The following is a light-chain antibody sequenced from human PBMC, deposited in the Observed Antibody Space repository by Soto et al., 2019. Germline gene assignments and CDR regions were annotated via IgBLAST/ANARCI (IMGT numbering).Light chain of an antibody. V-gene: IGKV3-20*01. CDR1: QSVSSSN. CDR3: QHYGSSPWT. CDR2: GAS. Sequence: EIVLPQSHGTLSLSPGDRAPLYGRASQSVSSSNLAWYQQKRVQSPRLRIYGASSRATGIPDRFSGSGSGPDVTLTISRLEPEEFAVYFCQHYGSSPWTFGNGNKVDIK. J-gene: IGKJ1*01.